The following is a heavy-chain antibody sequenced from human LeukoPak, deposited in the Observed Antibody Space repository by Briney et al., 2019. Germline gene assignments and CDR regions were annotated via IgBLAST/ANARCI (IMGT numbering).Heavy chain of an antibody. CDR1: GFTFSDYY. J-gene: IGHJ4*02. CDR2: ISSSGSTI. V-gene: IGHV3-11*01. CDR3: ARDPHGVVVTAHFDY. D-gene: IGHD2-21*02. Sequence: GGSLRLSCAASGFTFSDYYMSWIRQAPGKGLEWVSYISSSGSTIYYADSVKGRFTISGDNAKNSLYLQMNSLRAEDTAVYYCARDPHGVVVTAHFDYWGQGTLVTVSS.